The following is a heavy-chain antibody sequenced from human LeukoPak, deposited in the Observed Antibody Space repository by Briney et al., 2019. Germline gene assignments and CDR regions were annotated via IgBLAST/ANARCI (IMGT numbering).Heavy chain of an antibody. J-gene: IGHJ4*02. Sequence: GGSLRLSCAASGFTFSSYGMSWVRQAPGKGLERVSAISGSGGSTYYADSVKGRFTISRDNAKNSLYLQMNSLRAEDTAVYYCASSYDSSGYYPYYFDYWGQGTLVTVSS. D-gene: IGHD3-22*01. CDR2: ISGSGGST. CDR1: GFTFSSYG. CDR3: ASSYDSSGYYPYYFDY. V-gene: IGHV3-23*01.